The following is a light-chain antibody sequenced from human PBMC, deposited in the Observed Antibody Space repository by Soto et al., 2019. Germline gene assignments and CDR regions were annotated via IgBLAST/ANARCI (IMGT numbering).Light chain of an antibody. CDR3: SSYSYSDTKV. Sequence: QSALTQPASVSGSPGQSITISCGGTSSDVGAYIYVSWYQQYPGKAPKLIIYEVNNRPSGVSGRFSGSKSDTTAYLTISGLHAEEEADYYCSSYSYSDTKVFGTGTKVTVL. CDR2: EVN. V-gene: IGLV2-14*03. J-gene: IGLJ1*01. CDR1: SSDVGAYIY.